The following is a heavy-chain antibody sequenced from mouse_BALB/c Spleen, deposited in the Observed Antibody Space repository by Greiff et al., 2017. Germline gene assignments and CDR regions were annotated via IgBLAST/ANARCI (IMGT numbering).Heavy chain of an antibody. CDR3: ARERGNWDAMDY. CDR2: ISDGGSYT. Sequence: EVKVVESGGGLVKPGGSLKLSCAASGFTFSDYYMYWVRQTPEKRLEWVATISDGGSYTYYPDSVKGRFTISRDNAKNNLYLQMSSLKSEDTAMYYCARERGNWDAMDYWGQGTSVTVSS. CDR1: GFTFSDYY. D-gene: IGHD4-1*01. J-gene: IGHJ4*01. V-gene: IGHV5-4*02.